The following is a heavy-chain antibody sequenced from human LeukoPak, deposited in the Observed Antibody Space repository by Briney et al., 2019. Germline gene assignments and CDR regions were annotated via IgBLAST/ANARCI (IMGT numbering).Heavy chain of an antibody. CDR3: ASLRTSYGLTGQYYFDY. CDR1: GGTFSSYA. D-gene: IGHD5-18*01. V-gene: IGHV1-69*05. Sequence: SVNVSCKASGGTFSSYAISWVRQAPGQGLEWMGGIIPIFGTANYAQKFQGRVTITTDESTSTAYMELSSLRSEDTAVYYCASLRTSYGLTGQYYFDYWGQGTLVTVSS. CDR2: IIPIFGTA. J-gene: IGHJ4*02.